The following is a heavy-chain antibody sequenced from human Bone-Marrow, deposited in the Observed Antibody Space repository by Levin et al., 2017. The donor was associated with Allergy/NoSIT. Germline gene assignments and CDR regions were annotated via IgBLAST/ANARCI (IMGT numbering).Heavy chain of an antibody. J-gene: IGHJ4*02. CDR1: GGSISSYY. D-gene: IGHD6-13*01. CDR2: ISDSGST. Sequence: SQTLSLTCTVSGGSISSYYWSCIRQPPGKGLEWIGYISDSGSTNYNPSLKSRVTISLDTSKNQFSLNLTSVTAADTAVYYCARSIVAVRKNYFDSWSQGTLVTVSS. V-gene: IGHV4-59*01. CDR3: ARSIVAVRKNYFDS.